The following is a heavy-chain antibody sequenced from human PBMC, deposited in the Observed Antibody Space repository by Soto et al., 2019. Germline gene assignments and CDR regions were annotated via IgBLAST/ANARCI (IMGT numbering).Heavy chain of an antibody. D-gene: IGHD3-22*01. Sequence: QVQLQESGPGLVKPSQTLSLTCTVSGGSISSGGYYWSWIRHLPGTGLEWMGYIDYSGSTYSNPFLKSRVNISMDSSKNQLSLNLSSVTAADTAVYYCARGPLHYYDSSGYYGRLDPWGQGTLVTVSS. V-gene: IGHV4-31*03. CDR2: IDYSGST. CDR3: ARGPLHYYDSSGYYGRLDP. J-gene: IGHJ5*02. CDR1: GGSISSGGYY.